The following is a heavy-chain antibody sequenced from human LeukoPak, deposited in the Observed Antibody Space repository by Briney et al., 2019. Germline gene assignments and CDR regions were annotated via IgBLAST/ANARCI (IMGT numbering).Heavy chain of an antibody. CDR1: GGSISSYY. CDR3: ARDATGGFGVGSNYYMDV. CDR2: IYTSGST. V-gene: IGHV4-4*07. J-gene: IGHJ6*03. D-gene: IGHD3-3*01. Sequence: SETLSLTCTVSGGSISSYYWSWIRQPAGMGLEWIGRIYTSGSTNYNPSLKSRVTMSVDTSKNQFSLKLSSVTAADTAVYYCARDATGGFGVGSNYYMDVWGKGTTVTVSS.